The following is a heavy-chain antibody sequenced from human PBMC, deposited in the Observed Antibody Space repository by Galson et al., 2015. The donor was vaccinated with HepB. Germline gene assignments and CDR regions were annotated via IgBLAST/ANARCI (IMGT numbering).Heavy chain of an antibody. D-gene: IGHD4-23*01. CDR2: IWYDGRNK. V-gene: IGHV3-33*01. CDR1: GFTFSNYG. CDR3: ARGDYGGNPSGDAGDAFDI. Sequence: SLRLSCAASGFTFSNYGMHWVRQAPGKGLEWVAIIWYDGRNKYYADSVKGRFTISRDNSKNTLYLQMNSPRVEDTAVYYCARGDYGGNPSGDAGDAFDIWGQGAMVTVSS. J-gene: IGHJ3*02.